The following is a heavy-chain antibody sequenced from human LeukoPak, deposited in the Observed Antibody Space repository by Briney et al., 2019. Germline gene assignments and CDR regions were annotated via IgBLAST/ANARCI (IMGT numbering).Heavy chain of an antibody. CDR3: AKLRMTTDYHKDY. D-gene: IGHD4-17*01. CDR1: GFTFSSYG. J-gene: IGHJ4*02. Sequence: PGGSLRLSCAASGFTFSSYGMHWVRQAPGKGLEWVAFIRYDGSNKYYADSVKGRFTISRDNSKNTLYLQMNSLRAEDTAVYYCAKLRMTTDYHKDYWGQGTLVTVSS. V-gene: IGHV3-30*02. CDR2: IRYDGSNK.